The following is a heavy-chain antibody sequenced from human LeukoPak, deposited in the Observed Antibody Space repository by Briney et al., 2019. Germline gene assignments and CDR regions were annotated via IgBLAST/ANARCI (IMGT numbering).Heavy chain of an antibody. V-gene: IGHV4-39*07. D-gene: IGHD3-3*01. Sequence: SETLSLTCTVSGGSIRSSYYYWGWIRQPPGKGLEWIGSIYDSGSTNYNPSLKSRVTISVDTSKNQFSLKLSSVTAADTAVYYCARGCRHYDFWSGAYYFDYWGQGTLVTVSS. J-gene: IGHJ4*02. CDR2: IYDSGST. CDR1: GGSIRSSYYY. CDR3: ARGCRHYDFWSGAYYFDY.